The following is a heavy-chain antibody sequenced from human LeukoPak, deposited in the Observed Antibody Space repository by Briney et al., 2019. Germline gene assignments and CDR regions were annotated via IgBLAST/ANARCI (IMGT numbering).Heavy chain of an antibody. Sequence: GGSLRLSCAASGFTFSSYSMNWVRQAPGKGLEWVSYISSGSSTIYYTDSVKGRFTISRDISKNTLYLQMNSLRAEDTAVYYCAREPFSYYYGSGTFQYFDYWGQGTLVTVSS. CDR1: GFTFSSYS. CDR3: AREPFSYYYGSGTFQYFDY. V-gene: IGHV3-48*01. D-gene: IGHD3-10*01. J-gene: IGHJ4*02. CDR2: ISSGSSTI.